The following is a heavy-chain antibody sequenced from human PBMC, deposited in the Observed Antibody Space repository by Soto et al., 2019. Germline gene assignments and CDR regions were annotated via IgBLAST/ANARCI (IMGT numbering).Heavy chain of an antibody. CDR3: ASALLGYCSSTSCSGRNWFDP. CDR1: GGTFSSYA. J-gene: IGHJ5*02. CDR2: IIPIFGTA. D-gene: IGHD2-2*01. V-gene: IGHV1-69*01. Sequence: QVQLVQSGAEVKKPGSSVKVSCKASGGTFSSYAISWVRQAPGQGLEWMGGIIPIFGTANYAQKFQGRVTITADESTSTAYMGLSRLRTEDTAVYYCASALLGYCSSTSCSGRNWFDPWGQGTLVTVSS.